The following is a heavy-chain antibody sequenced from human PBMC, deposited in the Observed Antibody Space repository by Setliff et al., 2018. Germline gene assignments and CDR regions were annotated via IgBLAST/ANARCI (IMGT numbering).Heavy chain of an antibody. CDR1: GFTFSNYD. CDR2: IGTAGDT. Sequence: GGSLRLSCAASGFTFSNYDMHWVRQATGKSLEWVSGIGTAGDTYYADSVKGRFTISRDNAKNSLYLQMNSLRAEDTAVYYCAREGEYYYDSSGYSGFGDYWGQGTLVTVSS. J-gene: IGHJ4*02. D-gene: IGHD3-22*01. CDR3: AREGEYYYDSSGYSGFGDY. V-gene: IGHV3-13*01.